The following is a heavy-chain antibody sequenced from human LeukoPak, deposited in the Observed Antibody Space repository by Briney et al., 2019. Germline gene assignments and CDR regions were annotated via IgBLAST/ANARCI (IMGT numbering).Heavy chain of an antibody. CDR2: INHSGST. J-gene: IGHJ4*02. CDR1: GGSFSGYY. Sequence: KPSETLSLTCAVYGGSFSGYYWSWIRQPPGKGLEWIGEINHSGSTNYNPSLKSRVTISVDTSKNQFSLKLSSVTAADTAVYYCARGCGCSGGGCYSLYYFDYWGQGTLVTVSS. V-gene: IGHV4-34*01. D-gene: IGHD2-15*01. CDR3: ARGCGCSGGGCYSLYYFDY.